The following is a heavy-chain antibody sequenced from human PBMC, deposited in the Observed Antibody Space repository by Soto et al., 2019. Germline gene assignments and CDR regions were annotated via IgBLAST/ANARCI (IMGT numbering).Heavy chain of an antibody. V-gene: IGHV3-53*01. CDR3: ASNYYGSGSYYLPYLMYYYGMDV. J-gene: IGHJ6*02. CDR2: IYSGGST. Sequence: VGSLRLSCAASGFTVSSNYMSWVRQAPGKGLEWVSVIYSGGSTYYADSVKGRFTISRDNSKNTLYLQMNSLRAEDTAVYYCASNYYGSGSYYLPYLMYYYGMDVWGQGTTVTVSS. D-gene: IGHD3-10*01. CDR1: GFTVSSNY.